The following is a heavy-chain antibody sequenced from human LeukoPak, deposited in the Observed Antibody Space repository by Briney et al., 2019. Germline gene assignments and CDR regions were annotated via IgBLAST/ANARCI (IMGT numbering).Heavy chain of an antibody. D-gene: IGHD6-13*01. Sequence: ASVKVSCKASGYTFTSYAMNWVRQAPGQGLEWMGWINTNTGNPTYAQGFTGRFVFSLDTSVSTAYLQISSLKGEDTAVYFCARLAAATVNDYWGQGTLVTVSS. V-gene: IGHV7-4-1*02. J-gene: IGHJ4*02. CDR2: INTNTGNP. CDR3: ARLAAATVNDY. CDR1: GYTFTSYA.